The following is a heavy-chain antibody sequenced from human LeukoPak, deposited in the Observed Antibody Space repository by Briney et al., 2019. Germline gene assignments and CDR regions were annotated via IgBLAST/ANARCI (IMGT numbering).Heavy chain of an antibody. V-gene: IGHV4-30-2*01. D-gene: IGHD6-6*01. CDR2: IYHSGST. CDR3: ASLEYSSSSRKPRGPYYFDY. CDR1: GGSISSGGYS. J-gene: IGHJ4*02. Sequence: SETLSLTCAVSGGSISSGGYSWSWIRQPPGKGLEWIGYIYHSGSTYYNPSLKSRVTISVDRSKNQFSLKLSSVTAADTAVYYCASLEYSSSSRKPRGPYYFDYWGQGTLVTVSS.